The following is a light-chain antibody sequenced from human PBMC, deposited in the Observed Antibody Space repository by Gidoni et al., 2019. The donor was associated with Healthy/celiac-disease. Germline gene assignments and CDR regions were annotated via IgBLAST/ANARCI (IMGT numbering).Light chain of an antibody. CDR1: QSISSY. CDR2: AAS. J-gene: IGKJ2*04. Sequence: DIQLTQSPSSLSASVGDGVTITCRASQSISSYLNWYQQKPGKAPKLLIYAASSLQSGVPSRFSGSGSGTDFTLTISSLQPEDFVTYYCQQSYSTPCSFGQGTKLEIK. V-gene: IGKV1-39*01. CDR3: QQSYSTPCS.